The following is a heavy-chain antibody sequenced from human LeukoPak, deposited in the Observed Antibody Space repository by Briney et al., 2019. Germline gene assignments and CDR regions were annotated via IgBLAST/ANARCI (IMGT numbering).Heavy chain of an antibody. V-gene: IGHV4-59*08. CDR3: ASTYNSSPSFDY. CDR1: GVSISSYY. J-gene: IGHJ4*02. CDR2: IYYSGST. Sequence: SETLSLTCTVSGVSISSYYWSWIRQPPGKGLEWIGYIYYSGSTNYNPSLKSRVTISVDTSNNQFSLKLSSVTAADTAVYYCASTYNSSPSFDYWGQGTLVTVSS. D-gene: IGHD6-19*01.